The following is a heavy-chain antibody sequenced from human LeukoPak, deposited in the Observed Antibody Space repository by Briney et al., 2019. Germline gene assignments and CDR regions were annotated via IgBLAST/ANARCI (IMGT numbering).Heavy chain of an antibody. CDR1: GFTFSNAW. V-gene: IGHV3-15*01. CDR2: IKSKTDGGTT. Sequence: GGSLRLSCAASGFTFSNAWMSWVRQAPGKGLEWVGRIKSKTDGGTTDYAAPVKGRFTISRDDSKNTLYLQMNSLKTEDTAVYYCAREPLEMTTVTPGFFDYWGQGTLVTVSS. CDR3: AREPLEMTTVTPGFFDY. D-gene: IGHD4-17*01. J-gene: IGHJ4*02.